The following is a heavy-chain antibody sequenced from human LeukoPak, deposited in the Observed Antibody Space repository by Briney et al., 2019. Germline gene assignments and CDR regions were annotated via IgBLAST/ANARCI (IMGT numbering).Heavy chain of an antibody. CDR2: INPNSGGT. CDR1: GYTFTGYY. Sequence: ASVKVSCKTSGYTFTGYYMHWVRQAPGQGPEWMGWINPNSGGTNYAQKFQDRVTMTGDTSISTAYMELSRLTSDDTAVYYCARAPMIVVVFPPRLDYWGQGTLVTVSS. D-gene: IGHD3-22*01. J-gene: IGHJ4*02. CDR3: ARAPMIVVVFPPRLDY. V-gene: IGHV1-2*02.